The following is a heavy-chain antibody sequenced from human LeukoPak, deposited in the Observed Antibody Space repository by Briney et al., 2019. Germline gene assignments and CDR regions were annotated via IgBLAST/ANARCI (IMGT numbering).Heavy chain of an antibody. CDR1: GFTFSNCD. V-gene: IGHV3-23*01. Sequence: PGGSLRLSCAASGFTFSNCDMTWVRQAPGKGLEWVSRISTSGGSPYYADSVKGRFTISRDNSKNTLYLQMNSLRAEDTDLYYCAKGGWLDSWGQGTLVTVSS. D-gene: IGHD6-19*01. CDR3: AKGGWLDS. J-gene: IGHJ4*02. CDR2: ISTSGGSP.